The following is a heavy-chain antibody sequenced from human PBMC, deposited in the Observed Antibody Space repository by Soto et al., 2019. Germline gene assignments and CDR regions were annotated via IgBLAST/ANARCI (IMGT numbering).Heavy chain of an antibody. V-gene: IGHV3-33*08. D-gene: IGHD3-3*01. CDR3: ASQIFWSGSTAHGMDV. CDR2: IWFDGTKK. J-gene: IGHJ6*02. Sequence: GGSLRLSCAASGFTFSTCGMHWVRQAPGKGLEWVAVIWFDGTKKYYADSVNGRFTISRDNSKNTLYLQMNSLRAEDTAVYYCASQIFWSGSTAHGMDVWGQGTAVTVSS. CDR1: GFTFSTCG.